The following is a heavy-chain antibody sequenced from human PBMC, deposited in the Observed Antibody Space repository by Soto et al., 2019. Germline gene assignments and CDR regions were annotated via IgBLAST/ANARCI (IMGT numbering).Heavy chain of an antibody. D-gene: IGHD2-15*01. CDR2: LYIADGT. V-gene: IGHV3-53*01. CDR1: GFTVNGKKY. J-gene: IGHJ3*02. Sequence: PGGSLRLSCAASGFTVNGKKYMTWVRQAPGKGLEWVSALYIADGTFYADSVKGRFTVSIDSSKNTVYLQMNNLSPEDTAVYYCATWLLREHAFDIWGQGTMVTVSS. CDR3: ATWLLREHAFDI.